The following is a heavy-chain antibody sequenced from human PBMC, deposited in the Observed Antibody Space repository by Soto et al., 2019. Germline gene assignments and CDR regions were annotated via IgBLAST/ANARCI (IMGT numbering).Heavy chain of an antibody. Sequence: TETPYITRTVYQGSISSSYWSWIRPHPGKGLEWIGYIYYSGSPNYNPSLGSRVTISVDTSRNQFSLKLSSVTAADTAVYYCARYHFSSISCPPSRNYYYFEVCVK. D-gene: IGHD2-2*01. V-gene: IGHV4-59*08. J-gene: IGHJ6*03. CDR1: QGSISSSY. CDR3: ARYHFSSISCPPSRNYYYFEV. CDR2: IYYSGSP.